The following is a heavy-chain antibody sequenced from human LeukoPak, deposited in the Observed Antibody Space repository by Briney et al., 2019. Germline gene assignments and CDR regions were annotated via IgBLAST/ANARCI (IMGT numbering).Heavy chain of an antibody. V-gene: IGHV3-30*02. CDR3: AKDVGYQLLPFDY. D-gene: IGHD2-2*01. CDR1: GFTFSSYG. CDR2: IRYDGSNK. Sequence: GGSLRLSCAASGFTFSSYGMHWVRQAPGKGLEWVAFIRYDGSNKYYADSVKGRFTISRDNSKNTLYLQMNSLRAEDTAVYYCAKDVGYQLLPFDYWGQGTLVTVSS. J-gene: IGHJ4*02.